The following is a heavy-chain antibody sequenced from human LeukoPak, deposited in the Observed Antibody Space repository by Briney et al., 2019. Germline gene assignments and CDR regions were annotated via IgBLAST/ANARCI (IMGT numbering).Heavy chain of an antibody. CDR1: GGTFSSYA. CDR3: ARSITDFWSGYYEGHNWFDP. D-gene: IGHD3-3*01. Sequence: ASVKVSCKASGGTFSSYAINWVRQATGQGLEWMGWMNPNSGNTGYAQKFQGRVTMTRNTSISTAYMELSSLRSEDTAVYYCARSITDFWSGYYEGHNWFDPWGQGTLVTVSS. CDR2: MNPNSGNT. J-gene: IGHJ5*02. V-gene: IGHV1-8*02.